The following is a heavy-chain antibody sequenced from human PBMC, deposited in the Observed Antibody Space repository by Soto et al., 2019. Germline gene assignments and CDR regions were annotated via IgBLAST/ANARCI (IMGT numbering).Heavy chain of an antibody. CDR2: ISVYNGNT. D-gene: IGHD3-10*01. CDR3: ARSGRPGYYYYIMDV. CDR1: GYTFTSYG. J-gene: IGHJ6*02. V-gene: IGHV1-18*01. Sequence: ASVKVSCKASGYTFTSYGVSWVRQAPGQGLEWMGWISVYNGNTKYAQKLQGRVTMTTDTSTSTAYMELRGLRSDDTAVYYCARSGRPGYYYYIMDVWGQGTTATVSS.